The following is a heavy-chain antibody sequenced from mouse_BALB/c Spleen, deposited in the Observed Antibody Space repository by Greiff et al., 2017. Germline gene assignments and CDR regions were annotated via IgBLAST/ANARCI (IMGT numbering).Heavy chain of an antibody. D-gene: IGHD4-1*01. CDR1: GYTFTDYN. V-gene: IGHV1S29*02. Sequence: VQLQQSGPELVKPGASVKISCKASGYTFTDYNMHWVKQSHGKSLEWIGYIYPYNGGTGYNQKFKSKATLTVDNSSSTAYMELRSLTSEDSAVYYCARSRTGTYYYAMDYWGQGTSVTVSS. J-gene: IGHJ4*01. CDR3: ARSRTGTYYYAMDY. CDR2: IYPYNGGT.